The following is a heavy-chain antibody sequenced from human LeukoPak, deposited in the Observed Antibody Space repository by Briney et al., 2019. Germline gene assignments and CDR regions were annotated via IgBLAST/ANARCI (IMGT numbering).Heavy chain of an antibody. V-gene: IGHV3-66*01. CDR3: ARGYLDSSGELDY. Sequence: GGSLRLSCAASGFTVSSNYMSWVRQAPGKGLEWVSIIYSGGSTYYADSVKGRFTISRDNSKNTLYLQMNSLRAEDTAVYYCARGYLDSSGELDYWGQGTLVTVSS. J-gene: IGHJ4*02. CDR1: GFTVSSNY. CDR2: IYSGGST. D-gene: IGHD3-22*01.